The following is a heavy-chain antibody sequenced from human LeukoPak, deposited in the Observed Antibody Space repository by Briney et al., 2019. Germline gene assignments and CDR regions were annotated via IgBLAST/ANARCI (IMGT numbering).Heavy chain of an antibody. D-gene: IGHD2-15*01. CDR1: GYTFTSYG. V-gene: IGHV1-18*01. CDR2: ISAYNGNT. Sequence: DSVKVSCKASGYTFTSYGISWVRQAPGQGLEWMGWISAYNGNTNYAQKLQGRVTMTTDTSTSTAYMELRSLRSDDTAVYYCARDAEDIVVVVAANNWFDPWGQGALVTVSS. CDR3: ARDAEDIVVVVAANNWFDP. J-gene: IGHJ5*02.